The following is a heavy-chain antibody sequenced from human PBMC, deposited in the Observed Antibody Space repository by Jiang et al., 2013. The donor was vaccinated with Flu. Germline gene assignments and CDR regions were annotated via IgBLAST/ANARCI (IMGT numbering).Heavy chain of an antibody. J-gene: IGHJ4*02. V-gene: IGHV1-3*01. D-gene: IGHD3-22*01. Sequence: GNGNTNSSQKFQGRVTITRDTSASTAYMELSSLRSEDTAVYYCARELVITTGIDYWGQGTLVTVSS. CDR3: ARELVITTGIDY. CDR2: GNGNT.